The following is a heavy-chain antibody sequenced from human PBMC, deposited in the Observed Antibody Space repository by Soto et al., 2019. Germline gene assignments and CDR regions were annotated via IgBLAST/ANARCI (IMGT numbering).Heavy chain of an antibody. CDR1: GFTFSSYA. V-gene: IGHV3-23*01. Sequence: GGSLRLSCAASGFTFSSYAMSWVRQAPGKGLEWVSAISGSGGGTYYADSVKGRFTISRDNSKNTLYLQMNSLRAEDTAVYYCAKDPAHYRDYYDSSGHFDYWGQGTLVTVSS. J-gene: IGHJ4*02. CDR2: ISGSGGGT. CDR3: AKDPAHYRDYYDSSGHFDY. D-gene: IGHD3-22*01.